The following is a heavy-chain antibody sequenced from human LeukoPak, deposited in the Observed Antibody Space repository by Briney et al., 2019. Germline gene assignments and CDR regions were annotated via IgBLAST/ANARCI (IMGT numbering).Heavy chain of an antibody. CDR1: GFNVSSNY. J-gene: IGHJ4*02. V-gene: IGHV3-66*01. Sequence: GGSLRLSCAASGFNVSSNYMTWVRQAPGKGLEWVSVIYRGGSTYYADSVKGRFTISRDNPKNTLYLQMNSLRAEDTAVYYCARGVAAAGSGVPVWGQGTLVTVSS. D-gene: IGHD6-13*01. CDR3: ARGVAAAGSGVPV. CDR2: IYRGGST.